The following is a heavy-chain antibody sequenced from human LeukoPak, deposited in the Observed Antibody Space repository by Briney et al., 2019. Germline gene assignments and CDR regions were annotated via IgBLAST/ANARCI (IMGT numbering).Heavy chain of an antibody. CDR3: ARQPNWNDLGRFDP. D-gene: IGHD1-1*01. Sequence: GGSLRLSCSASGFSFSTYAMSWVRQAPGKGLNGVSRITGTGSTTQYAEPVKGRFTIPRDNSRNTLYLQMNSLRVEDTAVYYCARQPNWNDLGRFDPWGQGTLVTVSS. V-gene: IGHV3-23*01. CDR2: ITGTGSTT. CDR1: GFSFSTYA. J-gene: IGHJ5*02.